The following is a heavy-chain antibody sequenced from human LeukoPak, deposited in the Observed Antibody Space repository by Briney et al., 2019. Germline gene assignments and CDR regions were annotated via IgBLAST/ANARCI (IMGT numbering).Heavy chain of an antibody. CDR3: ARVVAAAGNNWFDP. Sequence: PSETLSLTCTVSGGSISSSSYYWGWIRQPPGKGLEWIGSIYYSGNTYYNPSLASRVIILVDTSKNEFSLQLGSVTAADTAVYYCARVVAAAGNNWFDPWGQGTLVTVSS. V-gene: IGHV4-39*07. CDR2: IYYSGNT. D-gene: IGHD6-13*01. CDR1: GGSISSSSYY. J-gene: IGHJ5*02.